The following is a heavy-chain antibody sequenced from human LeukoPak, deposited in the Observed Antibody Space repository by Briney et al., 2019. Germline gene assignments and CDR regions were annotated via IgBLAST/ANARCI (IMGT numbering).Heavy chain of an antibody. CDR3: AREVVVIAIHDY. CDR1: GGSISSGSYY. Sequence: SQTLSLTCTVSGGSISSGSYYWSWIRQPAGKGLEWIGRIYTSGSTNCNPSLKSRVTISVDTSKNQFSLKLSSVTAADTAVYYCAREVVVIAIHDYWGQGTLVTVSS. J-gene: IGHJ4*02. CDR2: IYTSGST. D-gene: IGHD2-21*01. V-gene: IGHV4-61*02.